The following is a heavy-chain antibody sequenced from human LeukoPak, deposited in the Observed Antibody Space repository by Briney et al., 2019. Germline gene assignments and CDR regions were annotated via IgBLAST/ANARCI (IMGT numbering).Heavy chain of an antibody. J-gene: IGHJ4*02. Sequence: PSETLSLTCTVSGGSISSYYWSWIRQPPGKGLEWIGYIYYGGSTNYNPSLKSRVTISVDTSKNQFSLKLSSVTAADTAVYYCARGRVVVAARTTYYFDYWGQGTLVTVSS. D-gene: IGHD2-15*01. CDR3: ARGRVVVAARTTYYFDY. V-gene: IGHV4-59*01. CDR2: IYYGGST. CDR1: GGSISSYY.